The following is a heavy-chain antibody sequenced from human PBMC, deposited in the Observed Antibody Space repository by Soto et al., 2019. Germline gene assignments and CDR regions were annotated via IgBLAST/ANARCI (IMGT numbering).Heavy chain of an antibody. CDR2: IYYSGST. CDR3: AMRVDTAMVIGDYYYYGMDV. D-gene: IGHD5-18*01. V-gene: IGHV4-59*01. CDR1: GGSISSYY. J-gene: IGHJ6*02. Sequence: PSETLSLTCTVSGGSISSYYWSWIRQPPGKGLEWIGYIYYSGSTNYNPSLKSRVTISVDTSKNQFSLKLSSVTAADTAVYYCAMRVDTAMVIGDYYYYGMDVWGQGTTVTVSS.